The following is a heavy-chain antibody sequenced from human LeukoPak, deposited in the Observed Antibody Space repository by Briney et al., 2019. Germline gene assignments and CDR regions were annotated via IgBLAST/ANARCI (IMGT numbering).Heavy chain of an antibody. D-gene: IGHD3-22*01. CDR1: GGTFSSYA. CDR3: ASGSGYYVRNYYYYYMDV. J-gene: IGHJ6*03. V-gene: IGHV1-69*13. Sequence: SVKVSCKASGGTFSSYAISWVRQAPGQGLEWMGGIIPIFGTANYAQKFQGRVTITADESTSTAYMELSSLRSEDTAVYYCASGSGYYVRNYYYYYMDVWGKGTTVTVSS. CDR2: IIPIFGTA.